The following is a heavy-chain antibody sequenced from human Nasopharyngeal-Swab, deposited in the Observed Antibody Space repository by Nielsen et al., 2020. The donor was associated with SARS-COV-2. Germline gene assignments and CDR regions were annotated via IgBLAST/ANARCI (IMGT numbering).Heavy chain of an antibody. CDR2: IYYSGST. V-gene: IGHV4-59*01. CDR3: ARGSEYYDFWSGYYSWFDP. D-gene: IGHD3-3*01. J-gene: IGHJ5*02. Sequence: WIRQPPGKGLEWIGYIYYSGSTNYNPSLKSRVTISVDTSKNQFSLKLSSVTAADTAVYYCARGSEYYDFWSGYYSWFDPWGQGTLVTASS.